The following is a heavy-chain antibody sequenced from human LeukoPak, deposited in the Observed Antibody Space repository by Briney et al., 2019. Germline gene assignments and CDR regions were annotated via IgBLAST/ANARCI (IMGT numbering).Heavy chain of an antibody. CDR2: ISGNSDNI. CDR3: ARIPNNAGFPNWFDP. Sequence: GGSLRLSCAASGFTFSSTTMSWFRLAPGKGLEWVSSISGNSDNIHYADSVKGRFTISRGNAKNSLYLQMNSLTAEDTAVYYCARIPNNAGFPNWFDPWGQGTLVTVSS. V-gene: IGHV3-21*01. D-gene: IGHD1-14*01. J-gene: IGHJ5*02. CDR1: GFTFSSTT.